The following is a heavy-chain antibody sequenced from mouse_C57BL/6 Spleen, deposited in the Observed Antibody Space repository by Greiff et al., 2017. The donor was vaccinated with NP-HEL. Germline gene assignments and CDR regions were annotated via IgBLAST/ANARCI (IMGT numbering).Heavy chain of an antibody. CDR3: ARSRITTVVAKGSYAMDY. J-gene: IGHJ4*01. Sequence: QVQLQQSGAELVRPGTSVKVSCKASGYAFTNYLIEWVKQRPGQGLEWIGVINPGSGGTNYNEKFKGKATLTADKSSSTAYMQLSSLTSEDSAVYFCARSRITTVVAKGSYAMDYWGQGTSVTVSS. V-gene: IGHV1-54*01. D-gene: IGHD1-1*01. CDR1: GYAFTNYL. CDR2: INPGSGGT.